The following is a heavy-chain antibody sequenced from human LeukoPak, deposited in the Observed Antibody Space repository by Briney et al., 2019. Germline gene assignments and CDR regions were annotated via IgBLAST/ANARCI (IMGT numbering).Heavy chain of an antibody. CDR1: GYTFTSYG. CDR2: IIPIFGTA. Sequence: GASVKVSCKASGYTFTSYGISWVRQAPGQGLEWMGGIIPIFGTANYAQKFQGRVTITADESTSTAYMELSSLRSEDTAVYYCARALPIAARPYYFDYWGQGTLVAVSS. V-gene: IGHV1-69*13. CDR3: ARALPIAARPYYFDY. D-gene: IGHD6-6*01. J-gene: IGHJ4*02.